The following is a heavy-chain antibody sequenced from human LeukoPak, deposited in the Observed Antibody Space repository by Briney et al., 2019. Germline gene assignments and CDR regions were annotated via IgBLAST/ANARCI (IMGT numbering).Heavy chain of an antibody. Sequence: PGGSLRLSCAASGFTFSSYAMSWVRQAPGKGLEWVSAISGSGGSTYYADSVKGRFTISRDNSKNTLYLQMNSLRAEDTAVYYCARQYSSSWSSYYGMDVWGQGTTVTVSS. CDR1: GFTFSSYA. J-gene: IGHJ6*02. CDR2: ISGSGGST. V-gene: IGHV3-23*01. D-gene: IGHD6-13*01. CDR3: ARQYSSSWSSYYGMDV.